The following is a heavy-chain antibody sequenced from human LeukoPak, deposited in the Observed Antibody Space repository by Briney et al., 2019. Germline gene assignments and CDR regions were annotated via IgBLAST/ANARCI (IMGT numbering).Heavy chain of an antibody. D-gene: IGHD5-24*01. CDR3: ARGSGYNFGPYDY. Sequence: PGGSLRLSCAGSGFTLSTYSIKWVRQAPGKGLEWVSHIGGSGSFIYYADSVKGRFTISRDNSKNTLYLQMNSLRAEDTAVYYCARGSGYNFGPYDYWGQGTLVTVSS. J-gene: IGHJ4*02. CDR1: GFTLSTYS. CDR2: IGGSGSFI. V-gene: IGHV3-21*04.